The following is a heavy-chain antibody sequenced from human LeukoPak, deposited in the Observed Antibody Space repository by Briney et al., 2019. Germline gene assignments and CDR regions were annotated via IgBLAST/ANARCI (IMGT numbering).Heavy chain of an antibody. CDR3: ARDAPPTVVTYDYYYYYGMDV. Sequence: PGGSLRLSCAASGFTFSSHEMNWVRQAPGKGLEWVSYISSSGTTIYYADSVKGRFTISRDNAKNSLYLQMNSLRAEDTAVYYCARDAPPTVVTYDYYYYYGMDVWGQGTTVTVSS. CDR1: GFTFSSHE. D-gene: IGHD4-23*01. CDR2: ISSSGTTI. V-gene: IGHV3-48*03. J-gene: IGHJ6*02.